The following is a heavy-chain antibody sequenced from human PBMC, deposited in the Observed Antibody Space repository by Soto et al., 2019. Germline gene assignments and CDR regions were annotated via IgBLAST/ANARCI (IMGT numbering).Heavy chain of an antibody. V-gene: IGHV4-59*01. CDR3: ARVHCPNTSLSGGSCYSSSENNWFDP. J-gene: IGHJ5*02. CDR2: IYYSGST. Sequence: SETLSLTCTVSGGSISSYYWSWIRQPPGKGLEWIGYIYYSGSTNYNPSLKSRVTISVDTSKNQFSLKLSSVTAADTAVYYCARVHCPNTSLSGGSCYSSSENNWFDPWGQGTLVTVSS. D-gene: IGHD2-15*01. CDR1: GGSISSYY.